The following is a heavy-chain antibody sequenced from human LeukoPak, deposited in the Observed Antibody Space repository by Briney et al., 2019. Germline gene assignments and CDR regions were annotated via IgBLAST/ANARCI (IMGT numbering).Heavy chain of an antibody. CDR3: ARELVPYYYGSGSYYSHNWFDP. CDR1: GYTFTSYA. V-gene: IGHV1-3*01. D-gene: IGHD3-10*01. CDR2: INAGNGNT. Sequence: ASVKVSCKASGYTFTSYAMHWVRQAPGQRLEWMGWINAGNGNTKYSQKFQGRVTITRDTSASTAYVELSSLRSEVTAVYYCARELVPYYYGSGSYYSHNWFDPWGQGTLVTVSS. J-gene: IGHJ5*02.